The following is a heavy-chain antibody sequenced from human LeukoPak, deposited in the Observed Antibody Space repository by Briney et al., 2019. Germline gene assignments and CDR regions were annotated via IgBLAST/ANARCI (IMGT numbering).Heavy chain of an antibody. CDR1: GGSISSSSYY. D-gene: IGHD2-2*01. J-gene: IGHJ4*02. CDR2: IYYSGST. V-gene: IGHV4-39*07. CDR3: AREEGTGFVVVPAAVDY. Sequence: PSETLSLTCTVSGGSISSSSYYWGWIRQPPGKGLEWIGSIYYSGSTYYNPSLKSRVTISVDTSKNQFSLKLSSVTAADTAVYYCAREEGTGFVVVPAAVDYWGQGTLVTVSS.